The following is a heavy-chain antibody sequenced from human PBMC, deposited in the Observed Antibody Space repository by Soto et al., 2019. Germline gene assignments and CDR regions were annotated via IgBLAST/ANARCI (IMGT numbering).Heavy chain of an antibody. Sequence: PGESLKISCRTSGYKFTSSWIAWVRQMPGKGLEWMGIIFPSDSDTRYSPSFQGQVTLSADRSTSTVFLQWASLKASDTAVYFCARKDKSGYFNWFDPWGQGTLVTVSS. V-gene: IGHV5-51*01. D-gene: IGHD3-22*01. CDR3: ARKDKSGYFNWFDP. CDR1: GYKFTSSW. J-gene: IGHJ5*02. CDR2: IFPSDSDT.